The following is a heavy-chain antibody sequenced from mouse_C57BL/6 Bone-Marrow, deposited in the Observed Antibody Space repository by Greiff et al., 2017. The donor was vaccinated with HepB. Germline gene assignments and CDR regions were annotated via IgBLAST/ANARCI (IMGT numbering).Heavy chain of an antibody. CDR3: ARHDPYAMDY. CDR1: GFTFSSYG. CDR2: ISSGGSYT. Sequence: EVQRVESRGDLVKPGGSLKLSCAASGFTFSSYGMSWVRQTPDKRLEWVATISSGGSYTYYPDSVKGRFTISRDNAKNTLYLQMSSLKSEDTAMYYCARHDPYAMDYWGQGTSVTVSS. V-gene: IGHV5-6*01. J-gene: IGHJ4*01.